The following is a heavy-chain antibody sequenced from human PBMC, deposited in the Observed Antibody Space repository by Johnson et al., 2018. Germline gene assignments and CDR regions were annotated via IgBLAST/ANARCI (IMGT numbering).Heavy chain of an antibody. CDR2: IKQDGSEK. Sequence: VQLVQSGGGLVQPGGSLRLSCAASGFTFSSYWMSWVRQAPGKGLEWVANIKQDGSEKYYVDSVQGRFTISRDNAKNSLYLQMNSLRAEARAVYYCARDREISSSGGCAFDIWGQGTMVTVSS. V-gene: IGHV3-7*01. J-gene: IGHJ3*02. CDR3: ARDREISSSGGCAFDI. D-gene: IGHD6-6*01. CDR1: GFTFSSYW.